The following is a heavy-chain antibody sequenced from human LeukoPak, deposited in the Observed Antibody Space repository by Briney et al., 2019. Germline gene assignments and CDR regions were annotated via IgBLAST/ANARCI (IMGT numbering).Heavy chain of an antibody. CDR3: ARWGEYSYGLDY. J-gene: IGHJ4*02. CDR2: IRHSGST. CDR1: GFTFSSYN. V-gene: IGHV4-34*01. Sequence: GSLILSCAASGFTFSSYNMNWVRQAPGKGLEWIGEIRHSGSTNYNPSLKSRVTISVDTSKNQFSLKLSSVTAADTAVYYCARWGEYSYGLDYWGQGTLVTVSS. D-gene: IGHD5-18*01.